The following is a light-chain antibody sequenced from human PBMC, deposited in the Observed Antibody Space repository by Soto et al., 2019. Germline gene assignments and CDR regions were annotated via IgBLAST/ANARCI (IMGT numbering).Light chain of an antibody. V-gene: IGLV2-14*03. Sequence: QAALTQPASVSGSPGQSITISCTGTSSDIGAYNYVSWYQHHPGKAPKLMISDVTNRPSGVSNRFSGSKSGNTASLTISDRQAEDGADYYCRSYASSNNYVLGTGTKLTVL. CDR3: RSYASSNNYV. CDR1: SSDIGAYNY. CDR2: DVT. J-gene: IGLJ1*01.